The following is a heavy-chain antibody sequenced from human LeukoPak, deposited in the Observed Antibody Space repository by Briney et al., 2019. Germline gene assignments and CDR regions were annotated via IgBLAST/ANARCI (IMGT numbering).Heavy chain of an antibody. J-gene: IGHJ5*02. CDR2: ISYSGST. Sequence: SETLSLTCTVSGGSVSRDNYPWSWIPQPPGKGLEWIGYISYSGSTNYNPSLKSRVTISVDTSKNQFSLKLRSVTAADTAVYYCASRSSTYAYNWFDPWGQGTLVTVSS. D-gene: IGHD2-2*01. CDR3: ASRSSTYAYNWFDP. V-gene: IGHV4-61*01. CDR1: GGSVSRDNYP.